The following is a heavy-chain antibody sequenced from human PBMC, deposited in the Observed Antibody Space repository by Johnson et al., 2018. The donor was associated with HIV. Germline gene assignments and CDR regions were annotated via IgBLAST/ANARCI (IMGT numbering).Heavy chain of an antibody. D-gene: IGHD3-16*01. J-gene: IGHJ3*02. CDR3: ARDRRIMITFGADVFDI. Sequence: VQLVESGGGLVQPGGSLRLSCAASGFTVSSNYMSWVRQAPGKGLEWVSGIRWNGGITGYADSVKGRFTISRDNAENSLYLQMNSLRAEDTALYYCARDRRIMITFGADVFDIWGQGTMVTVSS. CDR2: IRWNGGIT. CDR1: GFTVSSNY. V-gene: IGHV3-20*04.